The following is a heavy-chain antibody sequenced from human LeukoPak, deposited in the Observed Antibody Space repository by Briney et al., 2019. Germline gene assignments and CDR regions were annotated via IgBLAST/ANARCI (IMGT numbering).Heavy chain of an antibody. Sequence: GGSLRLSCAASGFTFSDYYMSWIRQAPGKGLEWVSYISSSGSTIYYADSVKGRFTISRDNAKNSLYLQMNSLRAEDTAVYYCARVRAAQQLAQYYYYYMDVWGKGTTVTVSS. CDR1: GFTFSDYY. CDR2: ISSSGSTI. J-gene: IGHJ6*03. V-gene: IGHV3-11*04. CDR3: ARVRAAQQLAQYYYYYMDV. D-gene: IGHD6-13*01.